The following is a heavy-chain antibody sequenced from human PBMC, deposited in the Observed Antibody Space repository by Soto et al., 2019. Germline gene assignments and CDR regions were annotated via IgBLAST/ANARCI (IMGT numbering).Heavy chain of an antibody. CDR3: ASIVEDYGGNYHYYYYGMDV. J-gene: IGHJ6*02. V-gene: IGHV3-30-3*01. CDR1: GFTFSSYA. D-gene: IGHD4-17*01. CDR2: ISYDGSNE. Sequence: PGGSLRLSCAPSGFTFSSYAMHWVRPAPGKGLEWVEVISYDGSNEYYADSVKGRFTISRDNSKNTLYLQMNSLRAEDTAVYYCASIVEDYGGNYHYYYYGMDVWGQGTTVTVSS.